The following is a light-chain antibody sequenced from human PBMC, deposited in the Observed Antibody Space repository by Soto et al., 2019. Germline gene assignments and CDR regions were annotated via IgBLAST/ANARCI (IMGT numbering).Light chain of an antibody. CDR2: DAS. Sequence: DIQITQSPSTLSSSLGYRFTITFQASQDISNYLNWYQQKPGKAPKLLIYDASNLETGVPSRFSGSGSGTDFTFTISSLQPEDIATYYCQQYDNLRLTFGGGTKVDIK. V-gene: IGKV1-33*01. CDR1: QDISNY. CDR3: QQYDNLRLT. J-gene: IGKJ4*01.